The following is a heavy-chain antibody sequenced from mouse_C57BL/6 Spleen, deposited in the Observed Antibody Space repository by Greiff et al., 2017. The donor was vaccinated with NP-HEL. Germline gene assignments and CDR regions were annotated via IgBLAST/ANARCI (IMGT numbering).Heavy chain of an antibody. D-gene: IGHD2-1*01. Sequence: VQLQQPGAELVRPGSSVKLSCKASGYTFTSYWMHWVKQRPIQGLEWIGNIDPSDSETHYNQKFKDKATLTVDKSSSTAYMQLSSLTSEDSAVYYCASAEPYGNPSYWGQGTLVTVSA. CDR2: IDPSDSET. CDR3: ASAEPYGNPSY. V-gene: IGHV1-52*01. J-gene: IGHJ3*01. CDR1: GYTFTSYW.